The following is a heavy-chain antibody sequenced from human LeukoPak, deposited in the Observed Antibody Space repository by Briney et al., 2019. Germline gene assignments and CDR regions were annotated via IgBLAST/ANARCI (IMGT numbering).Heavy chain of an antibody. J-gene: IGHJ1*01. D-gene: IGHD4-23*01. CDR3: ARYLDYGGNSRVFQH. Sequence: SETLSLTCTVYGGSFSGYYWSWIRQPPGKWLEWIGEINHSGSTNYSPSLKSRVTVSVDTSKNQFSLKLSSVTAADTAVYYCARYLDYGGNSRVFQHWGQGTLVTVSS. CDR1: GGSFSGYY. V-gene: IGHV4-34*01. CDR2: INHSGST.